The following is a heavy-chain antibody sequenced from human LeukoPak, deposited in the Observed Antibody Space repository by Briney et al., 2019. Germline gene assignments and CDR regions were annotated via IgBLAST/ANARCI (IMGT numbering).Heavy chain of an antibody. J-gene: IGHJ4*02. CDR3: ARGREYSGSYFLGDYFDY. CDR1: GYTFTRYG. CDR2: ISAYNGNT. D-gene: IGHD1-26*01. V-gene: IGHV1-18*01. Sequence: GASVKVSCMPSGYTFTRYGISWVRQAPGQGLEWMGCISAYNGNTNYAQKLQGRVTMTTDTSTSTAYMELRSLRSDDTAVYYCARGREYSGSYFLGDYFDYWGQGTLVTVSS.